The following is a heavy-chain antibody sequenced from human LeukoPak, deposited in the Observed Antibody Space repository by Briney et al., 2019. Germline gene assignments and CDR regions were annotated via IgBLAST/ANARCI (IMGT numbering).Heavy chain of an antibody. CDR3: ARGSSSSWDYYYYMDV. CDR2: IYSGGST. V-gene: IGHV3-66*01. CDR1: GFTVSSNY. Sequence: PGGSLRLSCAASGFTVSSNYMSWVRQAPGKGLEWVSVIYSGGSTYYADSVKGRFTISRDNSKNTLYLQMNSLRAEDTAVYYCARGSSSSWDYYYYMDVWGKGTTVTVSS. J-gene: IGHJ6*03. D-gene: IGHD6-13*01.